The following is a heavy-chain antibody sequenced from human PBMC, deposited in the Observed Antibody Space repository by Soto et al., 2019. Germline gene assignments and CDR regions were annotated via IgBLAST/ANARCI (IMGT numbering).Heavy chain of an antibody. Sequence: EVQLVESGGDLVQPGGSLRLSCAASGFTVSSNYMSWVRQAPGKGLEWISIIYSAGNTYYADSVKGRFTISRDNSKNTLYLQMNSLGAEDTAVYYCARDFVVGGPTINYYYCMDVWGQGTTVTVSS. J-gene: IGHJ6*02. V-gene: IGHV3-66*01. D-gene: IGHD1-26*01. CDR2: IYSAGNT. CDR3: ARDFVVGGPTINYYYCMDV. CDR1: GFTVSSNY.